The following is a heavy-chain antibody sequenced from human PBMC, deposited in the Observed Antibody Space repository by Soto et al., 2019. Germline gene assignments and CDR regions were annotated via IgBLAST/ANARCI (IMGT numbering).Heavy chain of an antibody. V-gene: IGHV1-69*08. CDR3: ARENPAGWLGIDY. D-gene: IGHD5-12*01. CDR1: GGTFGSDT. Sequence: QVHLVQSGAEVKKPGSSVKVSCKASGGTFGSDTLSWVRQAPGQGLEWMGRIIPIFGIANYAQKFQGRVTITADKSTGTAYMELSSLRSEATAVYYCARENPAGWLGIDYWGQVTLVTVSS. CDR2: IIPIFGIA. J-gene: IGHJ4*02.